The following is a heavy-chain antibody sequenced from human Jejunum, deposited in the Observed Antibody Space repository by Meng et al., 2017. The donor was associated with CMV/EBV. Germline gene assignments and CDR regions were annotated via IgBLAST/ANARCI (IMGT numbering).Heavy chain of an antibody. D-gene: IGHD2-2*02. J-gene: IGHJ6*02. CDR3: ARMDCSSPSCYTYGLDV. CDR1: FSISW. Sequence: FSISWMSWVRQAPGKGLKWVANIKQDGSEEYYVDSVKGRFTISRDNAKNSVYLQMNSLRAEDTAVYYCARMDCSSPSCYTYGLDVWGQGTTVTVSS. V-gene: IGHV3-7*01. CDR2: IKQDGSEE.